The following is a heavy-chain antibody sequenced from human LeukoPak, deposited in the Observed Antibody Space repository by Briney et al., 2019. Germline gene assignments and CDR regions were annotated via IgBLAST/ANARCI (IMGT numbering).Heavy chain of an antibody. J-gene: IGHJ4*02. Sequence: GGSLRLSCAASGFTLNTFGMHWVRQAPGKGLEWVAIIWYDGSDKYYADSVKGRFTVSRDNSKNTLHLQVNSLRAEDTAVYYCARDRGTTSSAGYYFDTWGQGALVTVSS. V-gene: IGHV3-33*01. D-gene: IGHD6-6*01. CDR1: GFTLNTFG. CDR3: ARDRGTTSSAGYYFDT. CDR2: IWYDGSDK.